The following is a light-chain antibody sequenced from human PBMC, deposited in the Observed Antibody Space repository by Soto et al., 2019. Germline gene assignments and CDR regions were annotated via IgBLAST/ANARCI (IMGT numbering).Light chain of an antibody. J-gene: IGKJ1*01. CDR1: QSISSW. Sequence: IQVTQSPSTLSASVGDRVTITCRASQSISSWLAWYQQKPGKAPKLLIYDASSLKSGVPARFSGSGSGTEFTLTISSLQPDDFATYYCQQYNTYSTSGQGTKVDIK. V-gene: IGKV1-5*01. CDR2: DAS. CDR3: QQYNTYST.